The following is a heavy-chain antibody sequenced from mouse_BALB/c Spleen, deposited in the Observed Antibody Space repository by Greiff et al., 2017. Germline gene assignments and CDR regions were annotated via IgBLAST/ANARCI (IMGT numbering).Heavy chain of an antibody. CDR3: ARNSGYYDDY. V-gene: IGHV1-69*02. D-gene: IGHD2-2*01. J-gene: IGHJ2*01. CDR2: IDPSDSYT. CDR1: GYTFTSYW. Sequence: QVQLKQPGAELVKPGASVKLSCKASGYTFTSYWMHWVKQRPGQGFEWIGEIDPSDSYTNYNQKFKGKATLTVDKSSSTACMQLSSLTSEDSAVYYCARNSGYYDDYWGQGTTLTVSA.